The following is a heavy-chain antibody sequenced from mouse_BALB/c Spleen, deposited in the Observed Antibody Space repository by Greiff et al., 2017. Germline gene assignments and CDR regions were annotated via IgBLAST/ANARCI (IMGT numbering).Heavy chain of an antibody. CDR3: ARAYYDYSWFAY. D-gene: IGHD2-4*01. J-gene: IGHJ3*01. CDR2: ISDGGSYT. V-gene: IGHV5-4*02. Sequence: EVMLVESGGGLVKPGGSLKLSCAASGFTFSDYYMYWVRQTPEKRLEWVATISDGGSYTYYPDSVKGRFTISRDNAKNNLYLQMSSLKSEDTAMYYCARAYYDYSWFAYWGQGTLVTVSA. CDR1: GFTFSDYY.